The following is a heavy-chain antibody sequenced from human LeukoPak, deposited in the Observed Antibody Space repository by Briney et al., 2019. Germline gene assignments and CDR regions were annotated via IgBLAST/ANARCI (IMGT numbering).Heavy chain of an antibody. V-gene: IGHV3-23*01. CDR3: AKFAYTSTNCYNNF. Sequence: GGSLRLSCAASGFSFSTYAMNWVRQAPGKGLEWVSAISGSDDSTYYAESVKGRFTISRDNSKNTLLLQMNSLRVEDTAVYYCAKFAYTSTNCYNNFWGQGTLVTVSS. D-gene: IGHD2-2*02. CDR1: GFSFSTYA. CDR2: ISGSDDST. J-gene: IGHJ1*01.